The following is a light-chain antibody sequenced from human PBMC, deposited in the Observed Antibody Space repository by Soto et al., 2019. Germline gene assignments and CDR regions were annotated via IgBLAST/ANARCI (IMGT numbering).Light chain of an antibody. Sequence: SVLTHPPSVSAAPGQKVTISCPGSSSNIGGNSVSWYQQLPGTAPKLLIYDDNKRPSGIPDRFSGSKSGTSATLGITGFQTGDEADYYCGSWDSSLSAYVFGTGTKVTVL. CDR1: SSNIGGNS. J-gene: IGLJ1*01. CDR2: DDN. V-gene: IGLV1-51*01. CDR3: GSWDSSLSAYV.